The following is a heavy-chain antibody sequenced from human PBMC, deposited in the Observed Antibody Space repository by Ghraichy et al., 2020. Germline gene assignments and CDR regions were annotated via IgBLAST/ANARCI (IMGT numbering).Heavy chain of an antibody. CDR3: ARVVCTNGVCGDAFDI. D-gene: IGHD2-8*01. CDR1: GYTFTSYD. J-gene: IGHJ3*02. V-gene: IGHV1-8*01. Sequence: ASVKVSCKASGYTFTSYDINWVRQATGQGLEWMGWMNPNSGNTGYAQKFQGRVTMTRNTSISTAYMELSSLRSEDTAVYYCARVVCTNGVCGDAFDIWGQGTMVTVSS. CDR2: MNPNSGNT.